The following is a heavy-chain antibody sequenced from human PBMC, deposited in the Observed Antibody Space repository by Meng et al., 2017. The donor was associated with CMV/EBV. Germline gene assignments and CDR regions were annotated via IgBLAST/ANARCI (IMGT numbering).Heavy chain of an antibody. J-gene: IGHJ4*02. CDR2: IYYSGST. Sequence: LQESGPGLWKPCQTLSLTCTVSGGSLSSGDYYWSWIRQPPGKGLEWIGYIYYSGSTYYNPSLKSRVTISVDTSKNQFSLKLSSVTAADTAVYYCARDNRRGGVDYWGQGTLVTVSS. CDR1: GGSLSSGDYY. V-gene: IGHV4-30-4*08. CDR3: ARDNRRGGVDY. D-gene: IGHD3-3*01.